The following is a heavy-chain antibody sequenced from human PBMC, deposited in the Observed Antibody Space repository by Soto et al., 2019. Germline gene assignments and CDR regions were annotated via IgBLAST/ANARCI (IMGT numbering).Heavy chain of an antibody. CDR1: GFTFSSYA. V-gene: IGHV3-23*01. CDR2: ISGSGGST. CDR3: AKVTAHCSSLTTPLDY. Sequence: EVQLLESGGGLVQPGGSLRLSCAASGFTFSSYAMSWVRQAPGKGLEWVSAISGSGGSTYYADSVKGRFTISRDNSKNTLYLQMNTLRAEDTAVYYCAKVTAHCSSLTTPLDYWGQGTLVTVSS. D-gene: IGHD6-13*01. J-gene: IGHJ4*02.